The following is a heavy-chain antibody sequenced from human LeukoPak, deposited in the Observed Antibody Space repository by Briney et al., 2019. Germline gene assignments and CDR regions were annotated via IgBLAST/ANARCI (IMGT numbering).Heavy chain of an antibody. CDR1: GGTFSSYA. CDR2: IVPIFGTA. V-gene: IGHV1-69*13. J-gene: IGHJ5*02. Sequence: SVKVSCKASGGTFSSYAISWVRQAPGQGLEWMGGIVPIFGTANYAQKFQGRVTITADESTSTAYMELSSLRSEDTAVYYCARGPVVPAANLWFDPWGQGTLVTVSS. CDR3: ARGPVVPAANLWFDP. D-gene: IGHD2-2*01.